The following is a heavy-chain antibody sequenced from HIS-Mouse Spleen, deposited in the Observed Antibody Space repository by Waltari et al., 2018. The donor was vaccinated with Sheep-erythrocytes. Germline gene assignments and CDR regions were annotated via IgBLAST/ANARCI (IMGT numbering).Heavy chain of an antibody. Sequence: QVQLVQSGAEVKKPGSSVKVSCKASGGTFSSYAISWVRQAPGQGLEWRGRIIPIPGIANYAQKFQGRVTITADKSTSTAYMELSSLRSEDTAVYYCAQTGATTPHFDYWGQGTLVTVSS. CDR1: GGTFSSYA. J-gene: IGHJ4*02. CDR3: AQTGATTPHFDY. D-gene: IGHD1-26*01. V-gene: IGHV1-69*04. CDR2: IIPIPGIA.